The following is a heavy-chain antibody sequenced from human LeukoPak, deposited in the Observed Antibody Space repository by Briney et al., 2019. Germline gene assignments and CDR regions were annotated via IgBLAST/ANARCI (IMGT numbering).Heavy chain of an antibody. V-gene: IGHV3-23*01. D-gene: IGHD1-26*01. Sequence: GGSLRLSCAASGFTLSNSAMSWVRQAPGKGLEWVSAISRSGDRTFYADSVKGRFTISRDSSIDTLFLEMNSLRAEDTAVYYCANRWYSHIPFDPWGQGTLVTVSS. CDR3: ANRWYSHIPFDP. CDR1: GFTLSNSA. CDR2: ISRSGDRT. J-gene: IGHJ5*02.